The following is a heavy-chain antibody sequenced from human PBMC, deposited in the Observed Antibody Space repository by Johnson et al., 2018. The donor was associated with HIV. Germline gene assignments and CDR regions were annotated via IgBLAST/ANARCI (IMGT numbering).Heavy chain of an antibody. Sequence: QMMLVESGGGVVQPGRSLRLSCAASGFTFSNYGMHWVRQTPGKGLEWVAVIWYDGSNKYYADSVKGRFTISRDNSKNTLYLQMNSLRAEDTAVYYCAKNSAAFDIWGQGTMVTVSS. CDR1: GFTFSNYG. CDR3: AKNSAAFDI. CDR2: IWYDGSNK. D-gene: IGHD3-10*01. V-gene: IGHV3-33*06. J-gene: IGHJ3*02.